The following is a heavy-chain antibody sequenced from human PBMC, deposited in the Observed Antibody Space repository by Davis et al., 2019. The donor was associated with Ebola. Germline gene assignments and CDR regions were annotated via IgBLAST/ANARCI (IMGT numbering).Heavy chain of an antibody. D-gene: IGHD6-13*01. CDR2: MNPNSGNT. CDR1: GYTFTSYD. J-gene: IGHJ5*02. CDR3: AREYSSSWYPWFDP. V-gene: IGHV1-8*01. Sequence: ASVKVSCKASGYTFTSYDINWVRQATGQGLEWMGWMNPNSGNTGYAQKFQGRVTMTRNTSISTAYMELSSLRSEDTAVYYCAREYSSSWYPWFDPWGQGTLVTVSS.